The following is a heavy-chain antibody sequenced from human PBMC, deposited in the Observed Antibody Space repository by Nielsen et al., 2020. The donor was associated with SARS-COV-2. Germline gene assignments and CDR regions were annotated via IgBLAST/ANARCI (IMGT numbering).Heavy chain of an antibody. CDR1: GFTFSSYA. D-gene: IGHD1-26*01. J-gene: IGHJ5*02. V-gene: IGHV3-23*01. CDR3: ARDTSGSYYVSWFDP. CDR2: ISGSGGST. Sequence: GGSLRLSCAASGFTFSSYAMSWVRQAPGKGLEWVSAISGSGGSTYYADSVKGRFTISRDNSKNTLYLQMNSLRAEDTAVYYCARDTSGSYYVSWFDPWGQGTLVTVSS.